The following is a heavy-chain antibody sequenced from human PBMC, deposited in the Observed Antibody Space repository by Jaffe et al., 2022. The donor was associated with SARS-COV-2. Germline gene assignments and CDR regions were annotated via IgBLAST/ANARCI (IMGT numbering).Heavy chain of an antibody. CDR3: AKGAGLSEELYYYFYGMDV. Sequence: EVQLLESGGGLLQPGGSLRLSCAVSGFTFSKYAMNWVRQAPGKGLEWVSGISGSGASSYYADSVKGRFTISRDNFKNTLNLQMTSLRAEDTAIYYCAKGAGLSEELYYYFYGMDVWGQGTTVTVSS. V-gene: IGHV3-23*01. J-gene: IGHJ6*02. D-gene: IGHD1-7*01. CDR2: ISGSGASS. CDR1: GFTFSKYA.